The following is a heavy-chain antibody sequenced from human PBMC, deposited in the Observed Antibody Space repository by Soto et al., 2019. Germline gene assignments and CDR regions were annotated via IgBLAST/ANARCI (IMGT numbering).Heavy chain of an antibody. J-gene: IGHJ6*02. CDR1: GFTFSIYN. CDR3: ARDALTTANYYYDMDV. CDR2: ISGTSYTI. V-gene: IGHV3-48*02. D-gene: IGHD4-17*01. Sequence: GGSLRLSCAASGFTFSIYNMNWVRQAPGKGLEWVSYISGTSYTIHYADSVKGRFTISRDNAKDSLYLQMNSLRDEDTAVYYCARDALTTANYYYDMDVWGQGTTVTVSS.